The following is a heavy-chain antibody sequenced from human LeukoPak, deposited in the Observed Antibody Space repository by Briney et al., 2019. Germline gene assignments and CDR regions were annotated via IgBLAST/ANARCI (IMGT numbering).Heavy chain of an antibody. J-gene: IGHJ4*02. Sequence: GGSLRLSCAASGFTFSSYAMSWVRQAPGKGLEWVSAISGSGGSTYYADSVKGRFTISGDNSKNTLYLQMNSLRAEDTAVYYCAKLSGYDYYFDYWGQGTLVTVSS. CDR3: AKLSGYDYYFDY. CDR1: GFTFSSYA. CDR2: ISGSGGST. D-gene: IGHD5-12*01. V-gene: IGHV3-23*01.